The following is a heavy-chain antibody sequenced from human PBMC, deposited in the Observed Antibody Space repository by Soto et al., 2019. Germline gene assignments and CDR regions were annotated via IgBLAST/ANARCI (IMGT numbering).Heavy chain of an antibody. D-gene: IGHD2-2*01. Sequence: QVQLQESGPGLVKPSQTLSLTCTVSGGSISRGGYYWSWIRQHPGKGLEWLGSIYYSGSTYYNPSLKGRVTISVDTSKNQCPLKLSSVTAAATAVYYGASELIGYWSRTSCVRGWFDPWGQGTLVTVSS. CDR1: GGSISRGGYY. CDR3: ASELIGYWSRTSCVRGWFDP. CDR2: IYYSGST. J-gene: IGHJ5*02. V-gene: IGHV4-31*03.